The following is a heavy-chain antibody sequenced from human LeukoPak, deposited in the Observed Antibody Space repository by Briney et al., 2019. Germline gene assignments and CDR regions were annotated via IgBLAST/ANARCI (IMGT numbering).Heavy chain of an antibody. CDR3: ASRNPIGVVPAAMGPYYYYGMDV. CDR2: IYSGGST. CDR1: GFTVSSNY. Sequence: PGGSLRLSCEASGFTVSSNYMSWVRQAPGKGLEWVSVIYSGGSTYYADSVKGRFTISRDNSKNTLYLQMNSLRSDDTAVYYCASRNPIGVVPAAMGPYYYYGMDVWGQGTTVTVSS. D-gene: IGHD2-2*01. J-gene: IGHJ6*02. V-gene: IGHV3-53*05.